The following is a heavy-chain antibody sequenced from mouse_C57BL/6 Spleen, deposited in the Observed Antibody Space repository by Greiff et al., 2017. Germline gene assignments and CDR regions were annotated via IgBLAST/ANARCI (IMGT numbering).Heavy chain of an antibody. J-gene: IGHJ3*01. Sequence: VQLQQPGAELVKPGASVKLSCKASGYTFTSYCMHWVKQRPGRGLEWIGRIDPKSGGTKYNEKFKSKATLTVDKPSSTAYMQLSSLTSEGSAVYYCSRSDGYYPAWFAYWGQGTLVTVSA. CDR1: GYTFTSYC. CDR2: IDPKSGGT. CDR3: SRSDGYYPAWFAY. V-gene: IGHV1-72*01. D-gene: IGHD2-3*01.